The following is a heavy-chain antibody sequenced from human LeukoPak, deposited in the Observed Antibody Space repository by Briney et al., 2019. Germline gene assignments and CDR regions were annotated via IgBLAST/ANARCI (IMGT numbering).Heavy chain of an antibody. CDR2: ISAYNGNT. Sequence: ASVKVSCKASEGTFSDSAISWVRQAPGQGLEWMGWISAYNGNTNYAQKLQGRVTMTTDTSTSTAYMELRSLRSDDTAVYYFASATSGYDLAYWGQGTLVTVSS. V-gene: IGHV1-18*01. D-gene: IGHD5-12*01. CDR1: EGTFSDSA. J-gene: IGHJ4*02. CDR3: ASATSGYDLAY.